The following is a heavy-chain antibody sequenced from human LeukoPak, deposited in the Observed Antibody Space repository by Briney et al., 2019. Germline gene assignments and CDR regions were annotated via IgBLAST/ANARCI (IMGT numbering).Heavy chain of an antibody. CDR2: MNPNSGNT. Sequence: EASVKVSCKASGYTFTSYDINWVRQATGQGLEWMGWMNPNSGNTGYAQKFQGRVTMTRNTSISAAYMELSSLRSEDTAVYYCARGVGATVSYWFDSWGQGTLVTVSS. V-gene: IGHV1-8*01. CDR1: GYTFTSYD. D-gene: IGHD1-26*01. J-gene: IGHJ5*01. CDR3: ARGVGATVSYWFDS.